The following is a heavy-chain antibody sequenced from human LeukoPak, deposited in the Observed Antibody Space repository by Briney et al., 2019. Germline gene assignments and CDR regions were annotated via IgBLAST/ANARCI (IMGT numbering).Heavy chain of an antibody. Sequence: GASVKVSCKASGYTFTGYYIHWVRQAPGQGLELMGWINPNNGGTNYAQKFQGRVTMTRDTSISTAYMELSRLRSDDTAVYYCARDRSSWYHTDAFDIWGQGTMVTVSS. CDR3: ARDRSSWYHTDAFDI. CDR2: INPNNGGT. CDR1: GYTFTGYY. V-gene: IGHV1-2*02. D-gene: IGHD2-15*01. J-gene: IGHJ3*02.